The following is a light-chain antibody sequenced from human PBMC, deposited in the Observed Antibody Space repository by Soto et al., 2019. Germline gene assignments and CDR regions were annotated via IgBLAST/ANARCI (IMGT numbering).Light chain of an antibody. Sequence: DIQMTPSPSSLSASVGDRVTITCQASQDISNYLNWYQQKPGKAPKLLIYDASNLETGVPSRFSGSGSGTDFTFTISSLQPEDIATYYCQQYDNLPPRMYTFGQGTKLEIK. CDR2: DAS. V-gene: IGKV1-33*01. CDR3: QQYDNLPPRMYT. CDR1: QDISNY. J-gene: IGKJ2*01.